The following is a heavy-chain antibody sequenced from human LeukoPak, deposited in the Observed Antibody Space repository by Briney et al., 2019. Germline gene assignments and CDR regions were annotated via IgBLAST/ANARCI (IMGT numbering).Heavy chain of an antibody. J-gene: IGHJ5*02. V-gene: IGHV3-23*01. Sequence: GGTLRLSCAASGFTFSSHGMSWVRQAPGKGLEWVSTISGSGDNTYYADSVKGRFTISRDNSKNTLYPQMNSLRAEDTAVYYCAKGSKAAAGSRPYNWFDPWGQGTLVTVSS. CDR1: GFTFSSHG. CDR2: ISGSGDNT. D-gene: IGHD6-13*01. CDR3: AKGSKAAAGSRPYNWFDP.